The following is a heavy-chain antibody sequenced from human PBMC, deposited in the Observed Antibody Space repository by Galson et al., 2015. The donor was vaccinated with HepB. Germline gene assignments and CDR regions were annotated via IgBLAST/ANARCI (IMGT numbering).Heavy chain of an antibody. CDR1: GGTFNNYD. V-gene: IGHV1-69*13. D-gene: IGHD4-23*01. J-gene: IGHJ3*02. CDR3: ARRVVNPTVNAFDI. Sequence: SVKVSCKASGGTFNNYDINWVQQAPGQGLEWMGGIIPFFGIPNYAQKFQGRVTITADESTGTVYMELSSLRSGDTAMYYCARRVVNPTVNAFDIWGQGTMVVVSS. CDR2: IIPFFGIP.